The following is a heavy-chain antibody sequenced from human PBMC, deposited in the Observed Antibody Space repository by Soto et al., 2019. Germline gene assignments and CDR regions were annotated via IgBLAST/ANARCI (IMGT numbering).Heavy chain of an antibody. J-gene: IGHJ6*02. Sequence: PSETLSLTCSVSGGSISSRSYSWGWIRQPPGKGLEWIGTIYYSENTYYNPSLKSRVTISVDTSKNQFSLKLSSVTAADTAVYYCARLYGMDVWGQGTTVTVSS. CDR3: ARLYGMDV. V-gene: IGHV4-39*01. CDR2: IYYSENT. CDR1: GGSISSRSYS.